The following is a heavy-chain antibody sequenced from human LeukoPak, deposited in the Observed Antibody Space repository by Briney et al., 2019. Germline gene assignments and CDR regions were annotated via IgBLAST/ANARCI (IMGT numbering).Heavy chain of an antibody. V-gene: IGHV1-2*02. J-gene: IGHJ4*02. CDR3: ARGPNTGAFDA. D-gene: IGHD7-27*01. Sequence: GASVKVSCKASGYTFSDSYMHWWRQAPGQRLEWLGWINPKSGDTNFAQNFQGRVTMTRDTSISTAYMELSSQTSDDRAVYYCARGPNTGAFDAWGQGTLVTVSS. CDR2: INPKSGDT. CDR1: GYTFSDSY.